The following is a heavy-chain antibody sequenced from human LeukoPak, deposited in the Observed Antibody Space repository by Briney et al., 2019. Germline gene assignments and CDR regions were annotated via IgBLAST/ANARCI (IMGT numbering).Heavy chain of an antibody. CDR3: AKGSVVATVTFFDY. CDR2: ISGSGGST. Sequence: GGSLRLSCAATGFTFSSYAMSWVRQAPGKGLEWVSAISGSGGSTYYADSVKGRFTISRDNSKNTLYLQMNSLRAEDTAVYYCAKGSVVATVTFFDYWGQGTLVTVSS. J-gene: IGHJ4*02. D-gene: IGHD5-12*01. CDR1: GFTFSSYA. V-gene: IGHV3-23*01.